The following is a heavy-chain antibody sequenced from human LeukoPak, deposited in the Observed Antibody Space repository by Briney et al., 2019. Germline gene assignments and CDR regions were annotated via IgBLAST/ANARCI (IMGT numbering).Heavy chain of an antibody. J-gene: IGHJ5*02. V-gene: IGHV4-59*12. CDR1: GGSISSYY. D-gene: IGHD3-10*01. CDR2: IYYSGST. Sequence: SETLSLTCTVSGGSISSYYWSWIRQPPGKGLEWIGYIYYSGSTNHNPSLKSRVTMSVDTSKNQFSLKLRSVTAADTAVYYCARDSGTTGEVKFDPWGQGTLVTVSS. CDR3: ARDSGTTGEVKFDP.